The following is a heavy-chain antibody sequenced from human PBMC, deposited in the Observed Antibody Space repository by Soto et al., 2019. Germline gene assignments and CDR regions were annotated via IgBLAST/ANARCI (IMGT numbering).Heavy chain of an antibody. V-gene: IGHV1-3*01. CDR1: GYTFTSYA. CDR2: INAGNGNT. J-gene: IGHJ6*02. Sequence: ASVKVSCKASGYTFTSYAMHWVRQAPGQRLEWMGWINAGNGNTNYSQKFQGRVTITGDTSTSTAYMELSSLRSEDTAVYYCARDGIAAAGFYYYGMDVWGQGTTVTVSS. CDR3: ARDGIAAAGFYYYGMDV. D-gene: IGHD6-13*01.